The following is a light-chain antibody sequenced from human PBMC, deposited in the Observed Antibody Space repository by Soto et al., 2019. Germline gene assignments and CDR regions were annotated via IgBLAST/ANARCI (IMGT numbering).Light chain of an antibody. CDR1: SSDVGNYNL. V-gene: IGLV2-23*01. CDR3: CSYAGSSTLVV. CDR2: EGT. J-gene: IGLJ2*01. Sequence: QSVLTQPASVSGSPGQSITISCTGTSSDVGNYNLVSWYQQHPGKAPELIIYEGTRRPSGVSNRFSGSKSGNTASLTISGLQAEDEADYYCCSYAGSSTLVVFGGGTKLTVL.